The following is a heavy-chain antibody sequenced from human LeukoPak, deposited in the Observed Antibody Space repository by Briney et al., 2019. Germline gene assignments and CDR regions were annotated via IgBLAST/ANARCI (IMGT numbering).Heavy chain of an antibody. J-gene: IGHJ4*02. D-gene: IGHD6-13*01. CDR3: ARLYTSSFFFDY. CDR1: GGSISSNNYY. CDR2: IYYGGST. Sequence: SETLSLTCTVSGGSISSNNYYWGWIRLPPGKGLEWIGSIYYGGSTYYNPSLKSRVTMSVDTSKNQFSLNLTSVTAADTAVYYCARLYTSSFFFDYWGQGTLVTVSS. V-gene: IGHV4-39*01.